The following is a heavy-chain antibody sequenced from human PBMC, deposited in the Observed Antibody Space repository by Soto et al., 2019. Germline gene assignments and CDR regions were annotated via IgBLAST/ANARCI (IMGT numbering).Heavy chain of an antibody. CDR1: GGSFSGYY. D-gene: IGHD3-10*01. Sequence: QVQLQQWGAGLLKPSETLSLTCAVYGGSFSGYYWSWIRQPPGKGLAWIGEINHSGSTNYHPSLKSRVTISVDTAKNQFSLKLSSVTAADTAVYYCARAGGGALLWFGEVTPPAAGYMDVCGKGTTVTVSS. CDR2: INHSGST. CDR3: ARAGGGALLWFGEVTPPAAGYMDV. V-gene: IGHV4-34*01. J-gene: IGHJ6*03.